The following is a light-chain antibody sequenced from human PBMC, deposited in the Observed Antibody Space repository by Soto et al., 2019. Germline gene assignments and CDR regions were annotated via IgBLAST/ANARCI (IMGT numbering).Light chain of an antibody. J-gene: IGLJ7*01. CDR1: SNDVGGYNY. V-gene: IGLV2-11*01. CDR3: CSYAGRYTYV. Sequence: QSVLTQPRSVSGSPGQSVTISCTGTSNDVGGYNYVSWYQHHPGKAPKLMMFDVRKRPSGVPDRFSGSRSGNTASLTISGLQEEDEADYYCCSYAGRYTYVFGTGTQLTVL. CDR2: DVR.